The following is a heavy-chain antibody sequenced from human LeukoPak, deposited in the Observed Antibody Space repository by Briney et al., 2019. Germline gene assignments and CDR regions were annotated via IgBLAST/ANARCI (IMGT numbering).Heavy chain of an antibody. CDR1: XFTFDDYG. J-gene: IGHJ4*02. D-gene: IGHD2-15*01. CDR3: XXXXXXXXXXXSCYLPGYFDY. Sequence: CAXSXFTFDDYGMSWVRQAPGKGLEWVSGINWNGGSTGYADSVKGRFTISRDNAKNSLYLQMNSLRAEDTALYYCXXXXXXXXXXXSCYLPGYFDYWGQGTLVTVSS. CDR2: INWNGGST. V-gene: IGHV3-20*04.